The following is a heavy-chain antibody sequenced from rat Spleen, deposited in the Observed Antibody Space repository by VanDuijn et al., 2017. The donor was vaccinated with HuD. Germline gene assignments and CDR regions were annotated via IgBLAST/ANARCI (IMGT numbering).Heavy chain of an antibody. J-gene: IGHJ2*01. D-gene: IGHD4-3*01. CDR2: ITTGGGST. CDR3: ARQGTRIIRGRGYYGYTSLHWFAY. Sequence: EVQLVESGGGLVQPGRSLKLSCAASGFTFSTYYMAWVRQAPTKGLEWVAYITTGGGSTHYRDSVMGRFTISRDNAESTLYLQMDSLRSEDTATYYCARQGTRIIRGRGYYGYTSLHWFAYWGQGVMVTVSS. CDR1: GFTFSTYY. V-gene: IGHV5-25*01.